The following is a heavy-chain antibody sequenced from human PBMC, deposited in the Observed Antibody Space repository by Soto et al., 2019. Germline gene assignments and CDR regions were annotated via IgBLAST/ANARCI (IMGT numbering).Heavy chain of an antibody. CDR2: TYSRSKWYS. V-gene: IGHV6-1*01. CDR3: ARDTDGINWSDP. J-gene: IGHJ5*02. Sequence: KQSPTLSLTCVISGDSVSSNSAAWSWIRQSPSRGLEWLGRTYSRSKWYSDYADSVKSRITINADTSKNQFSLQLNSVTPEDTAVYYCARDTDGINWSDPWGQGTLVTVSS. D-gene: IGHD1-1*01. CDR1: GDSVSSNSAA.